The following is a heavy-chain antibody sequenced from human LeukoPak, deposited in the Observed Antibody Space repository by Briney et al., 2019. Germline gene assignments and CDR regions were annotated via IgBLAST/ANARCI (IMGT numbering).Heavy chain of an antibody. V-gene: IGHV3-21*05. D-gene: IGHD3-10*01. CDR1: GFTFSRYG. CDR2: ISGDNDYI. CDR3: ARGMIGSGSLHYFDY. J-gene: IGHJ4*02. Sequence: GGSLRLSCVASGFTFSRYGMNWVRQAPGKGLEWISYISGDNDYIYYADSVKGRFTISRDNARNSLYVQFNSLRAEDTAVYYCARGMIGSGSLHYFDYWGQGTLVTVSS.